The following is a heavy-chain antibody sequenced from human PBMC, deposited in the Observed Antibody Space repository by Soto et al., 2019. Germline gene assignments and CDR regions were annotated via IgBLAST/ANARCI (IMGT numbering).Heavy chain of an antibody. V-gene: IGHV3-23*01. J-gene: IGHJ6*03. CDR1: GFTFSSYA. Sequence: GGSLRLSCAASGFTFSSYAMSWVRQAPGKGLEWVSAISGSGGSTYYADSVKGRFTISRDNSKNTLYLQMNSLRAEDTAVYYCAKAANGYCSGGSCRYYYYYYYMDVWGKGTTVTVSS. D-gene: IGHD2-15*01. CDR2: ISGSGGST. CDR3: AKAANGYCSGGSCRYYYYYYYMDV.